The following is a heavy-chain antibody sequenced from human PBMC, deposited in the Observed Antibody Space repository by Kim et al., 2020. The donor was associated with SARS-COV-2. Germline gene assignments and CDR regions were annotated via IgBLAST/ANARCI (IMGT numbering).Heavy chain of an antibody. V-gene: IGHV4-59*13. J-gene: IGHJ5*02. CDR1: GGSISSYY. CDR2: IYYSGST. D-gene: IGHD6-6*01. CDR3: ARDNRPGSSSSSRRMADWFDP. Sequence: SETLSLTCTVSGGSISSYYWSWIRQPPGKGLEWIGYIYYSGSTNYNPSLKSRVTISVDTSKNQFSLKLSSVTAADTAVYYCARDNRPGSSSSSRRMADWFDPWGQGTLVTVSS.